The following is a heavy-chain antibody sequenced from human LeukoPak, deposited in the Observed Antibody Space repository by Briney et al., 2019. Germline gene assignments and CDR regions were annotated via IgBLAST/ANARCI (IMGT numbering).Heavy chain of an antibody. J-gene: IGHJ5*02. V-gene: IGHV1-69*13. Sequence: SVKVSCKASGGTFSRFGFCWVRQAPGHRLKYMGGVMTTFGSTNYAQKFRGRLTITADESTNTVFMELSSLRYEDTAVYYCARLAYCGRNCYSLDHWGQGTLVTVSS. CDR2: VMTTFGST. CDR1: GGTFSRFG. D-gene: IGHD2-21*01. CDR3: ARLAYCGRNCYSLDH.